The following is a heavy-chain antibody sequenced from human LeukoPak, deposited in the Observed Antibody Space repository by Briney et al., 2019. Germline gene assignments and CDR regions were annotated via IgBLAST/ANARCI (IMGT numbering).Heavy chain of an antibody. J-gene: IGHJ5*02. CDR1: GYSFTSYW. V-gene: IGHV5-51*01. Sequence: GESLKISCKGSGYSFTSYWIGWARQMPGKGLEWMGIIYPGDSDTRYSPSFQGQVTISADKSVDTAYLQWRSLQASDSAMYYCARHPIMGATGSYFDPWGQGTLVTVSS. D-gene: IGHD1-26*01. CDR3: ARHPIMGATGSYFDP. CDR2: IYPGDSDT.